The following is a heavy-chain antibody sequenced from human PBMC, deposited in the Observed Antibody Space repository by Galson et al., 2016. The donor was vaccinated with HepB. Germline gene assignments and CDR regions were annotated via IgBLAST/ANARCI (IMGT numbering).Heavy chain of an antibody. CDR1: GFTFNMYA. CDR3: ARDGNAGREGSFDY. J-gene: IGHJ4*02. Sequence: SLRLSCAVSGFTFNMYAMHWVRQAPGKGLEWVAVISYDGDNKYYADSVKGRFTSSRDNSKNALYLQMNSLRAEDTAVYYCARDGNAGREGSFDYWGQGTLVTVSS. V-gene: IGHV3-30-3*01. CDR2: ISYDGDNK. D-gene: IGHD3-10*01.